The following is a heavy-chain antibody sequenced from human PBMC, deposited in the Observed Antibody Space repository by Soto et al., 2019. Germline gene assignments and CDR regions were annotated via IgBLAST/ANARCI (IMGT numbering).Heavy chain of an antibody. CDR2: ISYDGSNK. CDR3: ARVATSSGGTGDYY. V-gene: IGHV3-30-3*01. D-gene: IGHD6-19*01. Sequence: GGSLRLSCAASGFTFSSYAMHWVRQAPGKGLEWVAVISYDGSNKYYADSVKGRFTISRDNSKNTLYLQMNSLRAEDTAVYYCARVATSSGGTGDYYWGQGTLVTVSS. CDR1: GFTFSSYA. J-gene: IGHJ4*02.